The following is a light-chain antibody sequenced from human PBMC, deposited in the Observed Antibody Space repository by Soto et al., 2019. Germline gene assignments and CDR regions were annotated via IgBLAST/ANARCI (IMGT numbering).Light chain of an antibody. CDR2: SAS. CDR3: QQYNNWPRGT. J-gene: IGKJ1*01. CDR1: QSISNN. V-gene: IGKV3-15*01. Sequence: TQSPVTLSVSPGDRATLSCRANQSISNNLAWYQQKSGQAPRLLIYSASTRATGIPARFSGSGSGTEFTLTISSLQSEDFAVYYCQQYNNWPRGTFGQGTKVEIK.